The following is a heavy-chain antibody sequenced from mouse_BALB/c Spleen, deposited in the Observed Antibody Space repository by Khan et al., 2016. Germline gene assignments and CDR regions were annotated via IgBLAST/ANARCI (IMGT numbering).Heavy chain of an antibody. CDR3: AREDYGNYGDYFDY. J-gene: IGHJ2*01. CDR2: ISTGDST. CDR1: GFTFRNYA. D-gene: IGHD2-1*01. Sequence: EVELVESGGGLVKPGGSLKLSCAASGFTFRNYAMSWVRQTPEKRLEWVASISTGDSTYYGDSVKGRFTISRDNARNIMYLQMSSQRSEDTAMFYCAREDYGNYGDYFDYWGQGTTLTVSS. V-gene: IGHV5-6-5*01.